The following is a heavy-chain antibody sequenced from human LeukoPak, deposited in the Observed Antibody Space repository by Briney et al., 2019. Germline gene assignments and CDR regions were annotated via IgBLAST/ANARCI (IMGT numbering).Heavy chain of an antibody. CDR1: GGSISSSSYY. D-gene: IGHD3-16*01. J-gene: IGHJ4*02. Sequence: SETLSLTCTVSGGSISSSSYYWGWIRQPPGKGLEWIGSIYYSGSTYYNPSLKSRVTISVDTSKNQFSLKLSSVTAADTAVYYCATWGSPNRIHDYWGQGTLVTVSS. CDR3: ATWGSPNRIHDY. V-gene: IGHV4-39*01. CDR2: IYYSGST.